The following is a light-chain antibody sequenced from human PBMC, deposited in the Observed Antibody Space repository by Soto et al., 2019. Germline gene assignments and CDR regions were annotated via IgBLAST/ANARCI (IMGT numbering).Light chain of an antibody. V-gene: IGLV2-14*01. J-gene: IGLJ1*01. CDR1: SSDVGGYTY. CDR3: SSYTSTSTPYV. CDR2: EVS. Sequence: QSVLTQPASVSGSPGQSITISCSGTSSDVGGYTYVSWYQQHPGKAPKVIIYEVSNRPSGVSSRFSGSKSGKTASLTISGLQAEDEAEYYCSSYTSTSTPYVFGTGTRSPS.